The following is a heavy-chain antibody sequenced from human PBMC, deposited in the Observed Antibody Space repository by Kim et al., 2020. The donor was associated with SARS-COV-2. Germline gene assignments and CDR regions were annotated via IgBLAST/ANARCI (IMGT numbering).Heavy chain of an antibody. D-gene: IGHD1-26*01. J-gene: IGHJ4*02. CDR1: GFNFNSYK. CDR2: ISYDLRTT. CDR3: AREPTTDSVLDF. Sequence: GGSLRLSCAASGFNFNSYKFNWVRQAPGKGLEWVSYISYDLRTTYYSDSVRGRFTISRDNDKQSVFLHMDGLTADDSAIYYCAREPTTDSVLDFLGQGT. V-gene: IGHV3-48*03.